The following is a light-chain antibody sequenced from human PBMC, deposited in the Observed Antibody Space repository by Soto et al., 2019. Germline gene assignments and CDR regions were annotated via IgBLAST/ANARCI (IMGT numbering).Light chain of an antibody. CDR2: DAS. J-gene: IGKJ1*01. CDR1: QSVSSN. Sequence: EIVLTQSPATLSVSPGERATLSCRASQSVSSNLAWYQQKPGQAPRLLIYDASHRATGIPARFSGSGSGTDFTLTINSLEPEDFALYYCQQRYNWPPTFGQGTTVDIK. CDR3: QQRYNWPPT. V-gene: IGKV3-11*01.